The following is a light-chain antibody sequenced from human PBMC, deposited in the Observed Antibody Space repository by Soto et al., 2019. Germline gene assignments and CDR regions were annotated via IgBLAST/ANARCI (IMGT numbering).Light chain of an antibody. CDR3: GSYTTSSNYV. J-gene: IGLJ1*01. Sequence: QSALTQPASVSGSPGLSITISCTGTSSDVGAYNFVSWYQQHPDKAPKLMIFDVSNRPSGVSNRFSGSKSGNTASLTISGLQSGDGAEYYCGSYTTSSNYVFGTGTKVTVL. V-gene: IGLV2-14*03. CDR1: SSDVGAYNF. CDR2: DVS.